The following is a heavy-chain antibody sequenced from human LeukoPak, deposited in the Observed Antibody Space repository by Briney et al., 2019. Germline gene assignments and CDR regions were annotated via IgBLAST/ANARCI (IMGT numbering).Heavy chain of an antibody. CDR1: GFTFGNHG. CDR2: IIGASDST. V-gene: IGHV3-23*01. CDR3: AKNRGAGSHYYYHMNV. J-gene: IGHJ6*03. Sequence: TGGSLRLSCAASGFTFGNHGMNWVRQPPGKGLEWVSLIIGASDSTYYAESVKGRFTISRDNSKNTLYLQLNSLRVEDTAVYYCAKNRGAGSHYYYHMNVWGKGTTVTVSS. D-gene: IGHD1-26*01.